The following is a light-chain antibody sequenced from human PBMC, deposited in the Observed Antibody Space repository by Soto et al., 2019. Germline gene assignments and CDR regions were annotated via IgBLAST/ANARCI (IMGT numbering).Light chain of an antibody. J-gene: IGLJ2*01. V-gene: IGLV1-51*01. CDR3: GTWDDSPSPHVV. CDR2: DND. CDR1: SSNIGKNY. Sequence: QSVLTQPPSVSAAPGQKVTISCSGSSSNIGKNYVSWFQQLPGTAPKLLIYDNDKRPSGIPDRFSGSKSGTSATLGITGLETGDEADYYCGTWDDSPSPHVVFGGGTKLTVL.